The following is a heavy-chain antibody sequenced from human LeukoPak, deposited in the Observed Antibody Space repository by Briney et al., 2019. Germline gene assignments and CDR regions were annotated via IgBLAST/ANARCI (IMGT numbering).Heavy chain of an antibody. D-gene: IGHD1-26*01. V-gene: IGHV3-23*01. CDR3: AKGIVGATRKINFFDY. Sequence: GGSLRLSCAPSGLTLSSYATSCVRHAHEGGREWVSAISGSGGSTYYADFVKGRFTICRDNSQNPLYLQMHSLRAEDTAVYYCAKGIVGATRKINFFDYW. CDR2: ISGSGGST. J-gene: IGHJ4*01. CDR1: GLTLSSYA.